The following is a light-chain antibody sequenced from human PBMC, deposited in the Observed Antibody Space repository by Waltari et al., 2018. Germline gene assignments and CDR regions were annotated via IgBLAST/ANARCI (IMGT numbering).Light chain of an antibody. V-gene: IGLV2-14*03. Sequence: QSALTQPASVSGSPGQSITISCTGTSSDVGGYNYVSWYQQHPGKAPKLMIYDVSNRPSGVSNRFSGSKSGNPASRTISGFQAEDEADYYCSSYTSSSTLDVVFGGGTKLTVL. CDR1: SSDVGGYNY. J-gene: IGLJ2*01. CDR2: DVS. CDR3: SSYTSSSTLDVV.